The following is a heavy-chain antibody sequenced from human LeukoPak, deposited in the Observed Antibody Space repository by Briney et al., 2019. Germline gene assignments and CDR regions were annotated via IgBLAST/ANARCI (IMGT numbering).Heavy chain of an antibody. Sequence: ASVKVSCKASGYTFISYGISWVRQAPGQGLEWMGWISAYNGNTDYAQKLQGRVTMTPDTSTSTAYMELRSLRSVDTAVYYCARDKRHTYYYDSSDYFRWFDPWGQGTLVTVSS. CDR2: ISAYNGNT. J-gene: IGHJ5*02. V-gene: IGHV1-18*04. D-gene: IGHD3-22*01. CDR3: ARDKRHTYYYDSSDYFRWFDP. CDR1: GYTFISYG.